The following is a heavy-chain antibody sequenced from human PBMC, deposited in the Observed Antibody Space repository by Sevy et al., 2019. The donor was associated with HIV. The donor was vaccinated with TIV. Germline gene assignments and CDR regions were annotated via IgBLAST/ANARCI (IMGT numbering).Heavy chain of an antibody. CDR2: LCFGWGEI. D-gene: IGHD2-8*01. J-gene: IGHJ4*02. V-gene: IGHV3-23*01. CDR3: AREGCTKPHDY. Sequence: GESLKISCAASGFTFSKYSMSWVRQPPGKGLEWVSTLCFGWGEINYADSVKGRFNISRDNSKSSVYLQMNNLRPEDTAVYYCAREGCTKPHDYWGQGTLVTVSS. CDR1: GFTFSKYS.